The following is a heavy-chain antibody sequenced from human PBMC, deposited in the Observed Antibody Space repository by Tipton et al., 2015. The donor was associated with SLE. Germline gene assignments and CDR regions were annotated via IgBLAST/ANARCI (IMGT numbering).Heavy chain of an antibody. CDR2: IYYSGST. CDR3: ARGGIYHDNSGNFDY. D-gene: IGHD3-22*01. V-gene: IGHV4-59*11. J-gene: IGHJ4*02. Sequence: TLSLTCTVSGGSLRTQYWSWIRQPPGKGLEWIGYIYYSGSTYYNPSLKSRVTISADTSNNQFSLKVNSVTAADTAVYYCARGGIYHDNSGNFDYWGQGTLVTASS. CDR1: GGSLRTQY.